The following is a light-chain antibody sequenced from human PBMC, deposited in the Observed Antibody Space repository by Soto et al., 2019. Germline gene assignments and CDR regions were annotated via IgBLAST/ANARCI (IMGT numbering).Light chain of an antibody. CDR1: QDIRSN. J-gene: IGKJ1*01. Sequence: AIQMTQSPTSLSASVGDRVTITCRASQDIRSNLGWYQQKPGKAPELLIYAASFLQSGVPSSFSGSGSGTDFTLTISSLQPEDFATYYCLQDYNYPWTFGQGTTVEI. CDR3: LQDYNYPWT. CDR2: AAS. V-gene: IGKV1-6*01.